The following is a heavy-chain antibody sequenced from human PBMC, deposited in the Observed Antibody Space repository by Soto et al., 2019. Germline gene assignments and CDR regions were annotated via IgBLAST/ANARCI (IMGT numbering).Heavy chain of an antibody. CDR1: GGTFNTYG. J-gene: IGHJ4*02. CDR3: AITLAARLHYYFFDY. Sequence: SVEVSCKASGGTFNTYGISWVRQAPGQGLEWMGGIVPFFGLSNNAQKFQGRVTISADESTNTAYMELSSLRSDDTAVYYCAITLAARLHYYFFDYWGQGTLVTVSS. CDR2: IVPFFGLS. V-gene: IGHV1-69*13. D-gene: IGHD6-6*01.